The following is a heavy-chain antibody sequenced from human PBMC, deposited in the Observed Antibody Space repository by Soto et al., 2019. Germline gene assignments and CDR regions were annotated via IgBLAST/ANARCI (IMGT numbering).Heavy chain of an antibody. Sequence: EVQLVESGGGLVQPGGSLRLSCAASGFTFSIYWMSWVRQAPGKGLEWVANIKPDGSEKWYVDSVKGRFTISRDNAKNSLYLQMDSLRAEDTAVYYCARGDYYDSSGPFSDAFDVWGQGTMVTVSS. J-gene: IGHJ3*01. V-gene: IGHV3-7*04. CDR3: ARGDYYDSSGPFSDAFDV. CDR1: GFTFSIYW. CDR2: IKPDGSEK. D-gene: IGHD3-22*01.